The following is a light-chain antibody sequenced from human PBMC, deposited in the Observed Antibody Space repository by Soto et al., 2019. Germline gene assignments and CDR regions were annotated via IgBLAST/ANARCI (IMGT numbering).Light chain of an antibody. J-gene: IGKJ4*01. Sequence: DIQMTQSPSTLSASIGDRVTITCRASQSISSWLAWYQQKPGKGPKLLIYDASSLESGVPSRFSGSGSGTEFTLTISSLQPDDSATYYCQQYNSYSLTFGGGTRWISN. CDR3: QQYNSYSLT. CDR2: DAS. V-gene: IGKV1-5*01. CDR1: QSISSW.